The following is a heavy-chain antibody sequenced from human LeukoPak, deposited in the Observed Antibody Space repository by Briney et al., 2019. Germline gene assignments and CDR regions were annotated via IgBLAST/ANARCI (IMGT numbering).Heavy chain of an antibody. CDR1: GFTFDDYA. J-gene: IGHJ3*02. D-gene: IGHD1-26*01. V-gene: IGHV3-9*01. CDR3: ARRRWELGAFDI. CDR2: ISWNSGSI. Sequence: GRSLRLSCAASGFTFDDYAMHWVRQAPGKGLEWVSGISWNSGSIGYADSVKGRFTISRDNAKNSLYLQMNSLRAEDTALYYCARRRWELGAFDIWGQGTMVTVSS.